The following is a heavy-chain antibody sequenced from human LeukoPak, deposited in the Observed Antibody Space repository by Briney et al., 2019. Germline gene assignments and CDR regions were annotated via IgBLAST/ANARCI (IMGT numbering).Heavy chain of an antibody. J-gene: IGHJ3*02. Sequence: PGGSLRLSCAASGFTFSNYWVSWVRQAPGKGLEWVSAISGSGGSTYYADSVKGRFTISRDNSKNTLYLQMNSLRAEDTAVYYCARAGDIVVVPAATPHDAFDIWGQGTVVTVSS. CDR3: ARAGDIVVVPAATPHDAFDI. D-gene: IGHD2-2*01. CDR2: ISGSGGST. CDR1: GFTFSNYW. V-gene: IGHV3-23*01.